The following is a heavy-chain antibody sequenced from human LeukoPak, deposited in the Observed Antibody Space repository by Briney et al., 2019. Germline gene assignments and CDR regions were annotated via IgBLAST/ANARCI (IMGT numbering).Heavy chain of an antibody. V-gene: IGHV1-2*02. Sequence: GASVKVSCKASGYTFTAYYMHWVRLAPGQGLEWMGWINPNSGATKYTPKFQDRVAMTRDTSISTAYLELSRLRSDDTAVYYCTSNRPDGDYSYWGQGTLVTVSS. D-gene: IGHD4-17*01. CDR3: TSNRPDGDYSY. CDR2: INPNSGAT. CDR1: GYTFTAYY. J-gene: IGHJ4*02.